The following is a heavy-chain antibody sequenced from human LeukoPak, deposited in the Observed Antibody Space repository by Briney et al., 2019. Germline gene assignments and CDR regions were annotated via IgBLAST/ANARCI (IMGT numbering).Heavy chain of an antibody. Sequence: SETLSLTCTVSGGSISSSSYYWGWIRQPPGKGLEWIGSIYYSGSTYYNPSLKSRVTISVDTSKNQFSLKLSSVTAADTAVYYCARFRAAAGTYWGQGTLVTVSS. V-gene: IGHV4-39*07. D-gene: IGHD6-13*01. CDR3: ARFRAAAGTY. J-gene: IGHJ4*02. CDR1: GGSISSSSYY. CDR2: IYYSGST.